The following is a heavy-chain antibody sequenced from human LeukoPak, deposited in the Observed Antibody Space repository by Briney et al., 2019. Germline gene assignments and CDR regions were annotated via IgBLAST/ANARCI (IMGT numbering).Heavy chain of an antibody. Sequence: GCSLRLSCAASAFTFSSYGMHWVRQAPGKGLEWVAFIRYDGNNKYYADSVKGRFTISRDNSKNTLYLQMNSLRAEDTAVYYCARKGLWGYDSSGFYSYYFDYWGQGTLVTVSS. V-gene: IGHV3-30*02. J-gene: IGHJ4*02. CDR2: IRYDGNNK. CDR3: ARKGLWGYDSSGFYSYYFDY. CDR1: AFTFSSYG. D-gene: IGHD3-22*01.